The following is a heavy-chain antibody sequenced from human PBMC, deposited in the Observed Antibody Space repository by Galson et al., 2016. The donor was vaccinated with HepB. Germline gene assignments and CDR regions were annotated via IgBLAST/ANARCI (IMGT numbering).Heavy chain of an antibody. J-gene: IGHJ4*02. CDR2: ISATGGTT. V-gene: IGHV3-23*01. D-gene: IGHD3-16*01. CDR1: GFTFSDYA. Sequence: SLRLSCAASGFTFSDYAMTWFRQAPGKGLQWVSAISATGGTTYYGESVKGRFTISRDNSKNTLYLQMNSLRAEDTAVYYCVKESPVRGNHFEYWGQGTLVTVSS. CDR3: VKESPVRGNHFEY.